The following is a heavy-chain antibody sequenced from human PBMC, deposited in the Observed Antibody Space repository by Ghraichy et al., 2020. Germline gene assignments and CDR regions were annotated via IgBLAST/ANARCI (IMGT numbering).Heavy chain of an antibody. V-gene: IGHV4-59*01. CDR2: IYYSGST. CDR3: ARDSRYSNYVGHYGVDV. D-gene: IGHD4-11*01. Sequence: SETLSLTCTVSGGSISSYYWSWIRQPPGKGLEWIGFIYYSGSTNYNPSLKSRVTISVDTSKNQFSLKLSSVTAADTAVYYCARDSRYSNYVGHYGVDVWGQGTTVTVSS. J-gene: IGHJ6*02. CDR1: GGSISSYY.